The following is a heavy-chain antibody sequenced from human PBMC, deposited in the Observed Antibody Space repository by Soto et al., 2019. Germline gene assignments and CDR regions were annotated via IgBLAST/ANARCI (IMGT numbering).Heavy chain of an antibody. Sequence: QVQVAQSGPEVKKPGASVKISCTTSGYTFTSYFIHWVRQAPGQGLEWMGMINPYSGGVNYGQKFQGRVTMTRDTSTNTVYLDLRRLTTEDTALYYCARADSYCIWTSCDGADHWGQGTLVTVSS. D-gene: IGHD2-21*01. V-gene: IGHV1-46*01. CDR3: ARADSYCIWTSCDGADH. CDR1: GYTFTSYF. CDR2: INPYSGGV. J-gene: IGHJ4*02.